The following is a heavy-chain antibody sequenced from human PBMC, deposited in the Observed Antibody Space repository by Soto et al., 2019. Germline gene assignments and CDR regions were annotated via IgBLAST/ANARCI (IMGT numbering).Heavy chain of an antibody. CDR2: INPDSGVT. CDR3: ARGATGVDDAFDI. V-gene: IGHV1-2*04. Sequence: QVQLVQSGAEMKNPVASVKVSCKASGYIFSAYYMHWVRQVPVQGLEWMGWINPDSGVTTYAQKFQGWVTMTRDTSIRTVYMDLSRLQSDGTAVYYCARGATGVDDAFDIWGQGTMVTVSS. D-gene: IGHD7-27*01. J-gene: IGHJ3*02. CDR1: GYIFSAYY.